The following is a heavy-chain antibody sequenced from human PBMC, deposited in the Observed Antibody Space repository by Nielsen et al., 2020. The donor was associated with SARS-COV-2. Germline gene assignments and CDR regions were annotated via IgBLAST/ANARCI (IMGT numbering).Heavy chain of an antibody. V-gene: IGHV4-39*01. CDR3: ARHPTDFWSGYRLYGMDV. CDR1: GGSFSGYY. CDR2: IYYSGST. Sequence: SETLSLTCAVYGGSFSGYYWGWIRQPPGKGLGWIGSIYYSGSTYYNPSLKSRVTISVDTSKNQFSLKLSSVTAADTAVYYCARHPTDFWSGYRLYGMDVWGQGTTVTVSS. D-gene: IGHD3-3*01. J-gene: IGHJ6*02.